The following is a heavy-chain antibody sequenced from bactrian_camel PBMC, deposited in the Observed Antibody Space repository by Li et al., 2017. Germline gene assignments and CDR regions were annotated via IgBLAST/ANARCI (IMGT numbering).Heavy chain of an antibody. CDR2: LHLAIGAT. J-gene: IGHJ4*01. Sequence: HVQLVESGGGSVQSGGSLRLSCVASGSTYENKYMAWFRQAPGKAREGVASLHLAIGATYYADSVRGRFTISRDNAKKSLYLQLNSLKTEDTAMYYCVKEIAIGGAEPSNYWGQGTQVTVS. V-gene: IGHV3S54*01. CDR3: VKEIAIGGAEPSNY. CDR1: GSTYENKY. D-gene: IGHD3*01.